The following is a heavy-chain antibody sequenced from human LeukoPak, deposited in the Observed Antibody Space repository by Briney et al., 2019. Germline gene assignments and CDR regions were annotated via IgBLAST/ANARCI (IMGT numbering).Heavy chain of an antibody. CDR3: ARNFFPRGGPVILWWWPASFYYFDY. CDR1: GYSISSSNW. V-gene: IGHV4-28*06. CDR2: IYYSGST. J-gene: IGHJ4*02. D-gene: IGHD2-21*01. Sequence: PSETLSLTCAVSGYSISSSNWWGWIRQPPGKGLEWIGYIYYSGSTNYNPSLKSRVTMSVDTSKNQFSLKLSSVTALDTAVYYCARNFFPRGGPVILWWWPASFYYFDYWGQGTLVTVSS.